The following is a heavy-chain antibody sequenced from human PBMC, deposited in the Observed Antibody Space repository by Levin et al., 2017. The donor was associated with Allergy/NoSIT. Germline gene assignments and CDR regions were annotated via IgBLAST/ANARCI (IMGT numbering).Heavy chain of an antibody. D-gene: IGHD3-3*01. CDR1: GFTLSSYR. CDR2: TSNSGSYI. CDR3: AREHDFWSNYYDH. Sequence: GESLKISCAASGFTLSSYRMNWVRQAPGKGLEWVSSTSNSGSYIYYADSVKGRFTISRDNAKNSLFLQMNSLRAEDTAVYYCAREHDFWSNYYDHWGQGTLVTVSS. J-gene: IGHJ4*02. V-gene: IGHV3-21*01.